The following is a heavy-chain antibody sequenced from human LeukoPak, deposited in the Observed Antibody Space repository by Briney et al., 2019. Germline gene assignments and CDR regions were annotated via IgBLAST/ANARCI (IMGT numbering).Heavy chain of an antibody. CDR2: IFYTGSP. CDR1: GGSISSSRYY. D-gene: IGHD3-10*01. J-gene: IGHJ5*02. CDR3: AGQRSMVRGPTSWFDP. Sequence: SETLSLTCTVSGGSISSSRYYWGWIRQPPGKGLGWNVRIFYTGSPYFNPSFRNRVTISVDTPKNQFSLKLSSVTSADTAVYYCAGQRSMVRGPTSWFDPCGQGTLGTVSP. V-gene: IGHV4-39*07.